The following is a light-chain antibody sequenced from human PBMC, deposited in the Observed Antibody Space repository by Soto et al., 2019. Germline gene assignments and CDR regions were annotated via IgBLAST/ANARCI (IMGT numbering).Light chain of an antibody. Sequence: EIVMTQSPATLSVSPGERATLSCRASQSVSSKLAWYQQKPGQGPRLLIYGASIRATGIPARFSSSGSGTEFTLTISSLQSEDFAVYYCQHYSTWLWTFGQGTKVEIK. CDR3: QHYSTWLWT. J-gene: IGKJ1*01. CDR1: QSVSSK. V-gene: IGKV3-15*01. CDR2: GAS.